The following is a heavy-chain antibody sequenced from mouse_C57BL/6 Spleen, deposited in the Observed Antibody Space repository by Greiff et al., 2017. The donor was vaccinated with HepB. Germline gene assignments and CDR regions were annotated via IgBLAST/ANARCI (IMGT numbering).Heavy chain of an antibody. CDR1: GYTFTSYW. D-gene: IGHD2-3*01. Sequence: VQLKESGTVLARPGASVKMSCKTSGYTFTSYWMHWVKQRPGQGLEWIGAIYPGNSDTSYNQKFKGKAKLTAVTSASTAYMELSSLTNEDSAVYCCARTLYDGYYRAWFAYWGQGTLVTVSA. J-gene: IGHJ3*01. V-gene: IGHV1-5*01. CDR3: ARTLYDGYYRAWFAY. CDR2: IYPGNSDT.